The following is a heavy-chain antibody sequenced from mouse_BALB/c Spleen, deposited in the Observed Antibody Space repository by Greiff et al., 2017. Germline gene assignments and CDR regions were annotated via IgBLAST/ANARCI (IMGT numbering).Heavy chain of an antibody. CDR2: ISYSGST. D-gene: IGHD1-2*01. CDR1: GDSITSGY. V-gene: IGHV3-8*02. CDR3: ARVKTYYYGYGDAMDY. Sequence: EVKLVESGPSLVKPSQTLSLTCSVTGDSITSGYWNWIRKFPGNKLEYMGYISYSGSTYYNPSLKSRISITRDTSKNQYYLQLNSVTTEDTATYYCARVKTYYYGYGDAMDYWGQGTSVTVSS. J-gene: IGHJ4*01.